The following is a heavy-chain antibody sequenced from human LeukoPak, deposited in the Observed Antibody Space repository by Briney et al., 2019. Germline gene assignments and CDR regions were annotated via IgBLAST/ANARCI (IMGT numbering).Heavy chain of an antibody. CDR1: RFTFSGYW. CDR2: INSDGGTT. D-gene: IGHD3-10*01. Sequence: TGGSLRLSCAASRFTFSGYWVHWLRQAPGKGLVWVSRINSDGGTTSYADSVKGRFTISRDNAKNTLYLQMNSLRAEDTAVYYCARGRVRSGSYYEHFDYWGQGTLVTVSS. V-gene: IGHV3-74*01. CDR3: ARGRVRSGSYYEHFDY. J-gene: IGHJ4*02.